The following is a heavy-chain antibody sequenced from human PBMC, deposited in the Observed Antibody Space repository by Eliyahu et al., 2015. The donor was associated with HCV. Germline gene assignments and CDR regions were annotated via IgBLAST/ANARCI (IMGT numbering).Heavy chain of an antibody. V-gene: IGHV3-53*01. J-gene: IGHJ2*01. CDR2: IYSGGST. D-gene: IGHD3-22*01. CDR1: XFXVSSXY. Sequence: EVQLVESGGGLIQPGGSLRLSCAASXFXVSSXYXXWVRQAPGKGLEWVSVIYSGGSTYYADXVKGRFTISRDNSKNTLYLQMNSLRAEDTAVYYCARDHRYYDSSGYPYWYFDLWGRGTLVTVSS. CDR3: ARDHRYYDSSGYPYWYFDL.